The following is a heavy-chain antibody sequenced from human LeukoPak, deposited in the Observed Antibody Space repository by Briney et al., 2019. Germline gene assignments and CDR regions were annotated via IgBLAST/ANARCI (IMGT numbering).Heavy chain of an antibody. CDR2: INHSGST. Sequence: SETLSLTCAVYGGSFSGYYWSWIRQPPGKGLEWIGEINHSGSTNYNPSLKSRVTISVDTSKNQFSLKLSSVTAADTAVYYCARNGVRKNGFNDYWGQGTLVTVSP. CDR3: ARNGVRKNGFNDY. J-gene: IGHJ4*02. CDR1: GGSFSGYY. V-gene: IGHV4-34*01. D-gene: IGHD1-1*01.